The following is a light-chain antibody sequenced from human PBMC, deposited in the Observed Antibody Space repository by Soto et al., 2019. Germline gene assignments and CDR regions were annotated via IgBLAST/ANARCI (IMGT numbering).Light chain of an antibody. CDR1: SSDVGGYNY. J-gene: IGLJ1*01. CDR3: SSYAGSSNV. CDR2: AVN. Sequence: QSVLTKPPSASGAPGQSVAISCTGTSSDVGGYNYVSWYQQHPGKAPKLMIYAVNKRPAGVPDRFSGSKSGNTASLTVSGLQAEHEADYYCSSYAGSSNVFGTGTKLTVL. V-gene: IGLV2-8*01.